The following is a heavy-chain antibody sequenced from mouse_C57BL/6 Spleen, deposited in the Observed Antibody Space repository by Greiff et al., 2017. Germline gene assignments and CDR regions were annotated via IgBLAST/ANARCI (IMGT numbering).Heavy chain of an antibody. Sequence: QVQLQQPGAELVKPGASVKLSCKASGYTFTSYWMQWVKQRPGQGLEWIGEIDPSDSYTNYNQKFKGKATLTVDTSSSTAYMQLSSLTFEDSAVYYCARSLTGNWFAYWGQGTLVTVSA. CDR2: IDPSDSYT. D-gene: IGHD4-1*01. CDR1: GYTFTSYW. V-gene: IGHV1-50*01. CDR3: ARSLTGNWFAY. J-gene: IGHJ3*01.